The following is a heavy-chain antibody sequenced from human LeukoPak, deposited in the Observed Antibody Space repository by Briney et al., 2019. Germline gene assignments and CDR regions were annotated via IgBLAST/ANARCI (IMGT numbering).Heavy chain of an antibody. CDR3: ARDAPVVRGVIITGSYYYYYGVDV. V-gene: IGHV3-21*04. D-gene: IGHD3-10*01. J-gene: IGHJ6*02. CDR2: ISSSSSYI. Sequence: GGSLRLSCAASGFTFSSYSMNWVRQAPGKGLEWVSSISSSSSYIYYADSVKGRFTISRDNAKNSLYLQMNSLRAEDTAVYYCARDAPVVRGVIITGSYYYYYGVDVWGQGTTVTVSS. CDR1: GFTFSSYS.